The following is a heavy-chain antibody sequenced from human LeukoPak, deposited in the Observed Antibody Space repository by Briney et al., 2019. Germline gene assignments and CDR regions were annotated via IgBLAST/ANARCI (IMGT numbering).Heavy chain of an antibody. CDR3: ARGRRVGPPYSRERAVDY. D-gene: IGHD6-13*01. Sequence: ASVKVSCKASGYTFTSYDINWVRQATGQGLEWMGWMNPNRGNTGYAQKFQGRVTMTRNNSISTAYMELSSLRSEDTAVYYCARGRRVGPPYSRERAVDYWGQGTLVTVSS. J-gene: IGHJ4*02. V-gene: IGHV1-8*01. CDR2: MNPNRGNT. CDR1: GYTFTSYD.